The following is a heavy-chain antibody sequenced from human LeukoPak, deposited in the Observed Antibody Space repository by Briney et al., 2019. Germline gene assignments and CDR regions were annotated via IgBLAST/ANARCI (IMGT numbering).Heavy chain of an antibody. V-gene: IGHV1-69*05. CDR3: ARGDSGYDYGLDN. CDR1: GGTFSSHA. J-gene: IGHJ4*02. D-gene: IGHD5-12*01. CDR2: IIPIFGTT. Sequence: SVKVSCKASGGTFSSHAISWVRQAPGQGLEWVGGIIPIFGTTNYAQKFQGRVTITTDESTSTGYMELRSLRSDDTAVYYCARGDSGYDYGLDNWGQGTLVTVPS.